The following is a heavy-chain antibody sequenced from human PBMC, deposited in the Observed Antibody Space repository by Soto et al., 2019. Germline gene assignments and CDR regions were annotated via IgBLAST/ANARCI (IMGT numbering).Heavy chain of an antibody. Sequence: HPGGSLRLSCAASGFTFSSYAMSWVRQAPGKGLEWVSAISGSGGSTYYADSVKGRFTISRDNSKNTLYLQMNSLRAEDTAVYYCAKDPNRLDYFDYWGQGTLVTVSS. V-gene: IGHV3-23*01. CDR2: ISGSGGST. CDR1: GFTFSSYA. CDR3: AKDPNRLDYFDY. J-gene: IGHJ4*02.